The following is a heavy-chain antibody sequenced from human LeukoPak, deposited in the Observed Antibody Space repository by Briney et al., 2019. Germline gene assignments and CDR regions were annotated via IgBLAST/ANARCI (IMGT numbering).Heavy chain of an antibody. CDR3: AKGPAYYYDRSGYYYFDD. D-gene: IGHD3-22*01. CDR1: GFSFASYA. CDR2: ISGDGGNT. V-gene: IGHV3-23*01. J-gene: IGHJ4*02. Sequence: GGPPRLSCVASGFSFASYAMSWVRQAPGKGLEWVSGISGDGGNTYYVDSVKGRFTISRDNSKNTLYLQMNSLRAEDTAVYYCAKGPAYYYDRSGYYYFDDWGQGTLVTVSS.